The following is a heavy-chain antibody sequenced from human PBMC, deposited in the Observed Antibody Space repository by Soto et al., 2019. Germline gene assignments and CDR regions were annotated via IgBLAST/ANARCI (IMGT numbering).Heavy chain of an antibody. Sequence: PGGPLRLPCAASGFTISSRDNHAMSWVRQAPGKGPEWISTISSERSNRHYADSVLGRFTIPRDSSRNTVNPRMNRLRVEDTASHFCGSWVSVHFDYWGPGTPVTVSS. CDR2: ISSERSNR. V-gene: IGHV3-23*01. CDR1: GFTISSRDNHA. J-gene: IGHJ4*02. D-gene: IGHD2-21*01. CDR3: GSWVSVHFDY.